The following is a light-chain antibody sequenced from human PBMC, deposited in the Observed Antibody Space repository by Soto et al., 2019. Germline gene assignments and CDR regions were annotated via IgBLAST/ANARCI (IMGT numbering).Light chain of an antibody. CDR3: SSYTGGSTYV. J-gene: IGLJ1*01. CDR1: SSDIGGYKY. V-gene: IGLV2-14*01. Sequence: QSVLTQPASVSGAPGQSIPISCTGTSSDIGGYKYVSWYQQHPGKAPKLMIYDVSNRPSGVSNRFSGSKSGNTATLTISGLQGEDEAEYYCSSYTGGSTYVFGTGTKLTVL. CDR2: DVS.